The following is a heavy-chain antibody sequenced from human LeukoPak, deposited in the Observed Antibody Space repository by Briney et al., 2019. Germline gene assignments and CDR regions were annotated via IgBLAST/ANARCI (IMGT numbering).Heavy chain of an antibody. J-gene: IGHJ4*02. Sequence: GGSLRLSCAASGFTFSSYAMHWVRQAPGKGLEWVAVISYDGSNKYYADSVKGRFTISRDNSKNTLYLQMNSLRAEDTAVYYCARARRNYYDSSGYSLDYWGQGTLVTVSS. CDR2: ISYDGSNK. CDR3: ARARRNYYDSSGYSLDY. CDR1: GFTFSSYA. V-gene: IGHV3-30-3*01. D-gene: IGHD3-22*01.